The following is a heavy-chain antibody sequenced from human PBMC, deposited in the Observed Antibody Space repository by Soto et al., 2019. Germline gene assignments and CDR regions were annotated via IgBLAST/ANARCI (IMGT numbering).Heavy chain of an antibody. CDR1: GFTFDDYA. CDR3: VKDESINWYSGHFRH. CDR2: INCDSGSI. D-gene: IGHD6-13*01. Sequence: EVQLVESGGGLVQPGRSLRLSCAASGFTFDDYAMHWVRQAPGKGLEWVSGINCDSGSIGYGDSVKGRFAISRDNAKNTQHLQIKSQSADDTAFYYCVKDESINWYSGHFRHWGQGTLVTVSS. J-gene: IGHJ1*01. V-gene: IGHV3-9*01.